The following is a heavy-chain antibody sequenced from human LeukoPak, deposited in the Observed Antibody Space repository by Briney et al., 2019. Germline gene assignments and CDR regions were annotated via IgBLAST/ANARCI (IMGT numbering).Heavy chain of an antibody. CDR2: ISYDGSNK. CDR1: GFTFSSYA. D-gene: IGHD3-22*01. Sequence: GRSLRLSCAASGFTFSSYAMHWVRQAPGKGLEWVAVISYDGSNKYYADSVKGRFTISRDNSKNTLYLQMNSLRAEDTAVYYRARGTYYYDSSGYYPGYDIWGQGTMVTVSS. V-gene: IGHV3-30-3*01. J-gene: IGHJ3*02. CDR3: ARGTYYYDSSGYYPGYDI.